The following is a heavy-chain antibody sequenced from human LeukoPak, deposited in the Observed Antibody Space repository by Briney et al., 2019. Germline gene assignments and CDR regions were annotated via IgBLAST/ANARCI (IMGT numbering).Heavy chain of an antibody. V-gene: IGHV4-34*01. Sequence: PSETLSLTCAVYGGSFSGYYWSWIRQPPGKGLEWIGEINHSGSTNYNPSLKSRVTISVDTSKNQFSLKLSSVTAADTAVYYCARGDEVITFGGALFDYWGQGTLVTVSS. D-gene: IGHD3-16*01. J-gene: IGHJ4*02. CDR3: ARGDEVITFGGALFDY. CDR2: INHSGST. CDR1: GGSFSGYY.